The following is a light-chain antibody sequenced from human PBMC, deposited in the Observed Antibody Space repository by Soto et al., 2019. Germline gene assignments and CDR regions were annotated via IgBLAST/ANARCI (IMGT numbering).Light chain of an antibody. CDR2: NNS. Sequence: QSVLTQPPSVSGAPGQRVTVSCTGSNSNIGSGFEVHRYQQFPGRAPKLLIFNNSNRPSGVPDRFSGSKSGTSASLAITGIQAEDVGDNYCKSYASRRGPSLFGGGPKLPAL. CDR3: KSYASRRGPSL. CDR1: NSNIGSGFE. V-gene: IGLV1-40*01. J-gene: IGLJ2*01.